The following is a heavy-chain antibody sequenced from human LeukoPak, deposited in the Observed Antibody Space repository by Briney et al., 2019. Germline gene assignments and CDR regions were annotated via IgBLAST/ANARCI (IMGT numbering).Heavy chain of an antibody. CDR1: GDSVASNSAA. Sequence: SQTLPLTCAISGDSVASNSAAWNWIRQSPSRGLEWLGRTYYRSKWYNDYAPSVNSRITINPDTSKNQLSLQLNSVTPEDTAVYYCARERRYSETSYYFDHWGRGTLATVSS. CDR3: ARERRYSETSYYFDH. V-gene: IGHV6-1*01. CDR2: TYYRSKWYN. J-gene: IGHJ2*01. D-gene: IGHD1-26*01.